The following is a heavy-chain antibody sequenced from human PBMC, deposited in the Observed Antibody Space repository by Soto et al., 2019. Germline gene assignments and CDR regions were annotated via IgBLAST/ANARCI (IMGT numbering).Heavy chain of an antibody. CDR2: IYYSGST. Sequence: SETLSLTCTVSGGSISSGDYYWSWIRQPPGRGLEWIGYIYYSGSTYYNPSLKSRVTISVDTSKNQFSLRLSSVTAADTAVYYCASWSSNDYGDYGGMDVWGQGTTVTVSS. CDR1: GGSISSGDYY. D-gene: IGHD4-17*01. V-gene: IGHV4-30-4*01. CDR3: ASWSSNDYGDYGGMDV. J-gene: IGHJ6*02.